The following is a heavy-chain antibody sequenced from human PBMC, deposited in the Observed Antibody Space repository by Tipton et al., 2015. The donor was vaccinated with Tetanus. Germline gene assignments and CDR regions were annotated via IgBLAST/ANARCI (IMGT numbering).Heavy chain of an antibody. Sequence: RSLRLSCTASGFSFGDYTMSWFRQAPGKGLEGVAIMSYDGTNEYYAKSVKGRFTISRDNSKNTVYLQMNSLRPEDTAVYYCARSGFYGSGLKYYYGMDVWGQGTTVTVSS. CDR2: MSYDGTNE. V-gene: IGHV3-30-3*01. CDR3: ARSGFYGSGLKYYYGMDV. J-gene: IGHJ6*02. CDR1: GFSFGDYT. D-gene: IGHD3-10*01.